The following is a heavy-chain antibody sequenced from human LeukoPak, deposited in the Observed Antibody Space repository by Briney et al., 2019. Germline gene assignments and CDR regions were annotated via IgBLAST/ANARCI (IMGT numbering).Heavy chain of an antibody. Sequence: GGPLRLSCAPSGFTFITYAMHWVRQAPGKGLEYVSAVNSNGRNTFYASSVEGRFTISRDNSKNTLYLQMGGLRAEDMALYYCVRDMTGNYYETWGQGTLVTVSS. CDR3: VRDMTGNYYET. CDR2: VNSNGRNT. CDR1: GFTFITYA. J-gene: IGHJ4*02. D-gene: IGHD3-22*01. V-gene: IGHV3-64*01.